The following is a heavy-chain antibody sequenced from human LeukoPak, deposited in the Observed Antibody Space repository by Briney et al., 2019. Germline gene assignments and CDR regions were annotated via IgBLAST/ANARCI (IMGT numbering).Heavy chain of an antibody. Sequence: GGSLRLSCAASGFTFSSYSMNWVRQAPGKGLEWVSSISSSSSDIYDADSVKGRFTISRDNAKNSLYLQMSSLRAEDTAVYYCARDCTIFGVVRYPEGAFDIWGQGTMVTVSS. CDR1: GFTFSSYS. D-gene: IGHD3-3*01. CDR3: ARDCTIFGVVRYPEGAFDI. CDR2: ISSSSSDI. V-gene: IGHV3-21*01. J-gene: IGHJ3*02.